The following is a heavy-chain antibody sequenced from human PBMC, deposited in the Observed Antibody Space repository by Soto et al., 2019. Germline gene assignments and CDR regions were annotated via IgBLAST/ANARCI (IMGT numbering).Heavy chain of an antibody. Sequence: SETLSLTCTVSGDSISSSSYYWGWIRQPPGKGLEWIGSIYYSGSTYYNPSLKSRVTISVDTSKNQFSLKLSSVTAADTAVYYCRLYCSGGSCYSRDYYYGMDVWGQGTTVTVSS. CDR2: IYYSGST. J-gene: IGHJ6*02. D-gene: IGHD2-15*01. CDR3: RLYCSGGSCYSRDYYYGMDV. V-gene: IGHV4-39*01. CDR1: GDSISSSSYY.